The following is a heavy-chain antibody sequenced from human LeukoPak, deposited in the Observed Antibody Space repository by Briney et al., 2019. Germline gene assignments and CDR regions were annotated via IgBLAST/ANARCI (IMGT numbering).Heavy chain of an antibody. Sequence: GGSLRPSCAASGFTFSSYAMSWVRQAPGKGPQWVSTITGTTHYADSVRGRFTISRDNSKNILYLQMNSLSTEDTAIYYCAKAFREYGSSTYSSFDIWGQGTMVTVSS. CDR2: ITGTT. V-gene: IGHV3-23*01. D-gene: IGHD6-13*01. CDR3: AKAFREYGSSTYSSFDI. CDR1: GFTFSSYA. J-gene: IGHJ3*02.